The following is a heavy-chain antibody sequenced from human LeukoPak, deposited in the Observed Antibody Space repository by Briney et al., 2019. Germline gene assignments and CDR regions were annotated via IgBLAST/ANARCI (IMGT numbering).Heavy chain of an antibody. V-gene: IGHV1-8*02. Sequence: ASVKVSCKASGYTFTGYYMHWVRQAPGQGLEWMGWINPNSGNTGYAQKFQGRVTMTRNTSISTAYMELSSLRSEDTAVYYCARGASGREYDYWGQGTLVTVSS. CDR2: INPNSGNT. D-gene: IGHD1-26*01. CDR3: ARGASGREYDY. CDR1: GYTFTGYY. J-gene: IGHJ4*02.